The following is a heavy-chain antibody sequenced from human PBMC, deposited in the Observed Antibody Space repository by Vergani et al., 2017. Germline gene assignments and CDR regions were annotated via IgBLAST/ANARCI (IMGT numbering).Heavy chain of an antibody. J-gene: IGHJ3*02. Sequence: QVQLVQSGAEVKKPGSSVKVSCKASGGTFSSYAISWVRQAPGQGLEWMGRIIPIFGTANYAQKFQGRVTITADESTSTAYMELSSLRSEDPAVYYCAGDCQPSGSYCAVDIWGRGTVVTVSA. CDR2: IIPIFGTA. CDR3: AGDCQPSGSYCAVDI. D-gene: IGHD1-26*01. CDR1: GGTFSSYA. V-gene: IGHV1-69*18.